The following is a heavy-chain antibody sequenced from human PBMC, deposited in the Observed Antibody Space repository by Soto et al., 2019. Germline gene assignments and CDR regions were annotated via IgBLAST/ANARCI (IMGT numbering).Heavy chain of an antibody. CDR1: GFTFSSYA. CDR3: AREYYYYYYGMDV. J-gene: IGHJ6*02. V-gene: IGHV3-30*04. Sequence: QVQLVESGGGVVQPGRSLRLSCAASGFTFSSYAMHWVRQAPGKGLEWVAVISYDGRNKYYADSVKGRFPISRDNSKNTLYLQMNSLRAEDTAVYYCAREYYYYYYGMDVWGQGTTVTVSS. CDR2: ISYDGRNK.